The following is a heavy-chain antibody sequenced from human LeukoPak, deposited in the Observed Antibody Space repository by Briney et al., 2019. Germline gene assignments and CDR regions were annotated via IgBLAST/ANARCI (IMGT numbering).Heavy chain of an antibody. CDR1: GFTFTTYW. CDR2: IKYDGSEK. J-gene: IGHJ4*02. CDR3: ARNKRGDY. V-gene: IGHV3-7*01. Sequence: PGGSLRLSCAVSGFTFTTYWMSWARQAPGEGLEWVANIKYDGSEKYYVDSVKGRFTISRDNAKNSLFLQMNSLRAEDTAIYYCARNKRGDYWGQGTLVTVSS. D-gene: IGHD1-1*01.